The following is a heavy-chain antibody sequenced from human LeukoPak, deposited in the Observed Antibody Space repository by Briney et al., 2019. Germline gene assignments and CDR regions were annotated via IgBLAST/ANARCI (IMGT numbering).Heavy chain of an antibody. CDR3: ARYYYGSGTTPIMDV. J-gene: IGHJ6*02. CDR2: IYYSGNT. D-gene: IGHD3-10*01. Sequence: SETLSLTCTVSGGSISSYYWSWIRQPPGKGLVWIGYIYYSGNTNYNPSLKSRVTISVDTSKNQFSLKLSSVTAADTAVYYCARYYYGSGTTPIMDVWGQGTTVTVSS. CDR1: GGSISSYY. V-gene: IGHV4-59*08.